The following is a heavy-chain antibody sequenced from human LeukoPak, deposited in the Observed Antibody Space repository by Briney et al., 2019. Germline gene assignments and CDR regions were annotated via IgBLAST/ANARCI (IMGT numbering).Heavy chain of an antibody. D-gene: IGHD3-16*02. Sequence: PGRSLRLSCAASGFTFSSYAMSWVRQAPGKGLEWVSAISGSGGSTYYADSVKGRFTISRDNSKNTLYLQMNSLRAEDTAVYYCAKGTDYDYVWGSYLNWFDPWGQGTLVTVSS. J-gene: IGHJ5*02. CDR1: GFTFSSYA. CDR3: AKGTDYDYVWGSYLNWFDP. CDR2: ISGSGGST. V-gene: IGHV3-23*01.